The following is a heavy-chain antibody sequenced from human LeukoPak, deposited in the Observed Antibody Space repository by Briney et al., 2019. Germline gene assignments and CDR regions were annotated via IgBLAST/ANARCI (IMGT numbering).Heavy chain of an antibody. CDR3: ARDLRNYDSSGEFDP. D-gene: IGHD3-22*01. CDR1: GGTFSSFA. CDR2: IIPIFGTA. V-gene: IGHV1-69*13. J-gene: IGHJ5*02. Sequence: ASVKVSCKASGGTFSSFAISWVRQAPGQGLEWMGGIIPIFGTANYAQKFQGRVTITADESTSTAYMELSSLRSEDTAVYYCARDLRNYDSSGEFDPWGQGTLVTVSS.